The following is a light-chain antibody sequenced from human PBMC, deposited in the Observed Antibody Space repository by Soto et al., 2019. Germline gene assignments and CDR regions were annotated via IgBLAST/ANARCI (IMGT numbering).Light chain of an antibody. V-gene: IGKV3-20*01. CDR3: QQFGNSPLA. J-gene: IGKJ4*01. CDR1: QTVGTSY. Sequence: EIVLTQSPGTLSLSPGETATLSCRASQTVGTSYLAWYQQKPGQAPRLLIYGASGRATGIPDRFSGSGSGTDFTLTISRLEPEDFAVYFCQQFGNSPLAFGGGTKVEIK. CDR2: GAS.